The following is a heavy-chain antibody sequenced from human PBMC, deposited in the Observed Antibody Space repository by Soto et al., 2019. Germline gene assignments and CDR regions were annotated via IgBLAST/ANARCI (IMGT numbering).Heavy chain of an antibody. J-gene: IGHJ6*02. CDR1: GYSFTSYW. CDR3: ARFFGGYSSSSFHPYYYGMDV. D-gene: IGHD6-6*01. V-gene: IGHV5-10-1*01. Sequence: GESLKISCKGSGYSFTSYWISWVRQMPGKGLEWMGRIDPSDSYTNYSQSFQGHVTISADKSISTAYLQWSSLKASDTAMYYCARFFGGYSSSSFHPYYYGMDVWGQGTTVTVSS. CDR2: IDPSDSYT.